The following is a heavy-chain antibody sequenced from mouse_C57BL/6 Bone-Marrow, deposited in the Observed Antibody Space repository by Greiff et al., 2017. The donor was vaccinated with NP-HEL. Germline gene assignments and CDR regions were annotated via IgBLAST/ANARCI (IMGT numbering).Heavy chain of an antibody. CDR3: VRRDYGSRGGFAY. CDR1: GFSFNTYA. Sequence: GGGLVQPKGSLKLSCAASGFSFNTYAMNWVRQAPGKGLEWVARIRSKSNNYATYYADSVKDRFTISRDDSESMLYLQMNNLKTEDTAMYYCVRRDYGSRGGFAYWGQGTLVTVSA. D-gene: IGHD1-1*01. J-gene: IGHJ3*01. V-gene: IGHV10-1*01. CDR2: IRSKSNNYAT.